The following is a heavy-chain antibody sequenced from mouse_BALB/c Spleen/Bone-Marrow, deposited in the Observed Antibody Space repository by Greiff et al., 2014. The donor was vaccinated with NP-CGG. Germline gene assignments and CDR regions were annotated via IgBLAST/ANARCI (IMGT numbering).Heavy chain of an antibody. CDR3: ASPIYYGNYEGFAY. CDR1: GYTFTDYA. CDR2: ISTYSGNT. V-gene: IGHV1-67*01. Sequence: VQLVESGPELVRPGVSVKISCKGSGYTFTDYAMHWVKQSHAKSLEWIGVISTYSGNTNCNQKFKGKATMTVDKSSSTAYMELARLTSEDSAIYYCASPIYYGNYEGFAYWGQGTLVTVSA. D-gene: IGHD2-1*01. J-gene: IGHJ3*01.